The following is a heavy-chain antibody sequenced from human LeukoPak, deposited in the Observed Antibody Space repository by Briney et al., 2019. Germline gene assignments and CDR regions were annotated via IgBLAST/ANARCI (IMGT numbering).Heavy chain of an antibody. Sequence: PSETLSLTCTVSGGSINSDNYYGNWIRQPAGKGLEWMGRIYTSGSTNYNPSLKTRVTISIDTSKNQFSLKLTSMTAAETAVYYCLLRRDGYTHFDYWAQGTLVTVSS. CDR2: IYTSGST. CDR3: LLRRDGYTHFDY. J-gene: IGHJ4*02. V-gene: IGHV4-61*02. D-gene: IGHD5-24*01. CDR1: GGSINSDNYY.